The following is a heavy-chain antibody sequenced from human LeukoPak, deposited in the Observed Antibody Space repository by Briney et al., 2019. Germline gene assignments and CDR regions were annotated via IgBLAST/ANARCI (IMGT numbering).Heavy chain of an antibody. CDR2: IYYSRSP. D-gene: IGHD3-16*01. V-gene: IGHV4-59*08. CDR1: GVSISSDY. CDR3: ARRGDGGFWYFDL. J-gene: IGHJ2*01. Sequence: PSETLSLTCTVSGVSISSDYWNWIRQPPGKGLECVADIYYSRSPNYNPSLKSRVNIQIDTYKNHSSLKLRSVTAGDTAVYYCARRGDGGFWYFDLWGRGTLVTVSS.